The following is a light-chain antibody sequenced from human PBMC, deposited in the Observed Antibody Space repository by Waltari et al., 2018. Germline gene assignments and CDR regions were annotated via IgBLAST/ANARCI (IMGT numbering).Light chain of an antibody. CDR1: QSISTY. CDR2: AAS. V-gene: IGKV1-39*01. Sequence: DIQMTQSPSSLSAYVGDRVTITCRASQSISTYLNWYQQKPGKAPQLLIYAASTLQSGVPSRFSGSGSGTDFTLTISSLQPEDFVTYYCQQSYSTPRTFGQGTKVEIK. CDR3: QQSYSTPRT. J-gene: IGKJ1*01.